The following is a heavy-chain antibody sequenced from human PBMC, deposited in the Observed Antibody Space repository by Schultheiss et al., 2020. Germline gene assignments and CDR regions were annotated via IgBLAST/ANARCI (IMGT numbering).Heavy chain of an antibody. V-gene: IGHV4-34*01. CDR3: ARTTSDAFDI. Sequence: SQTLSLTCAVYGGSFSGYYWSWIRQPPGKGLEWIGYIYHSGSTYYNPSLKSRVTISVDRSKNQFSLKLSSVTAADTAVYFCARTTSDAFDIWGQGTMVTVSS. J-gene: IGHJ3*02. D-gene: IGHD4-11*01. CDR1: GGSFSGYY. CDR2: IYHSGST.